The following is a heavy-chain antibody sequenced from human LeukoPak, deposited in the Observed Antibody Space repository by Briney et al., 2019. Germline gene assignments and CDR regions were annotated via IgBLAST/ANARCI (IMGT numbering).Heavy chain of an antibody. CDR3: AKMGVYAFGVFDY. CDR2: ISGNGDNT. V-gene: IGHV3-23*01. CDR1: GFTFSSYA. Sequence: GGSLRLSCAASGFTFSSYAMTWVRQAPGKGLEWVSVISGNGDNTYYADSVKGRFTISRDNSKNTVYLQMNGLRAEDTAVYYCAKMGVYAFGVFDYWGQGTLVSVSS. J-gene: IGHJ4*02. D-gene: IGHD3-10*01.